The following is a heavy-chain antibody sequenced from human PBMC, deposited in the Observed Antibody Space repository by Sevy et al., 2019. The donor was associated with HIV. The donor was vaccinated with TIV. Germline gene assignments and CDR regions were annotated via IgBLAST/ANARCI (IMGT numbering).Heavy chain of an antibody. V-gene: IGHV3-7*01. CDR2: IKQDGSEK. Sequence: GGSLRLSCAASGFTFSSYWMSWVRQAPGKGLEWVANIKQDGSEKYYVDSVKGRITISRDNAKNSLYLQMNSLRAEDTAVYYCAREPGLAAEYYYYGMDVWGQGTTVTVSS. CDR1: GFTFSSYW. J-gene: IGHJ6*02. CDR3: AREPGLAAEYYYYGMDV. D-gene: IGHD6-19*01.